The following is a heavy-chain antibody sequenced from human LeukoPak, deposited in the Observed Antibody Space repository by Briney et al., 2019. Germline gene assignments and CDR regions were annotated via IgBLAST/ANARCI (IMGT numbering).Heavy chain of an antibody. V-gene: IGHV1-69*13. Sequence: SVKVSCKASGGTFSSYAISWVRQAPGQGLEWMGGIIPIFGTANYAQKFQGRVTITADESTSTAYMELSSLRSEDTAVYYCARDHYYDFWSGQQVSMDVWGQGTTVTVSS. D-gene: IGHD3-3*01. CDR1: GGTFSSYA. CDR2: IIPIFGTA. J-gene: IGHJ6*02. CDR3: ARDHYYDFWSGQQVSMDV.